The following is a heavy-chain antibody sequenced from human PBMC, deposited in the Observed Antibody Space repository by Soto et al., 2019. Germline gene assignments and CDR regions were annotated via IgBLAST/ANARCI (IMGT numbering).Heavy chain of an antibody. CDR2: IYYSGST. V-gene: IGHV4-39*01. Sequence: QLQLQESGPRLLKPSEALSLICTVSGGPISSGSHYWGWIRQSPGKGLEWIGSIYYSGSTHYNPSLKSRVTRSVETSRSQFSLMLSSVTAADAAVYYCAGHPHLGGMVCWYFDLWGRGTLVNVSS. D-gene: IGHD3-10*01. CDR1: GGPISSGSHY. J-gene: IGHJ2*01. CDR3: AGHPHLGGMVCWYFDL.